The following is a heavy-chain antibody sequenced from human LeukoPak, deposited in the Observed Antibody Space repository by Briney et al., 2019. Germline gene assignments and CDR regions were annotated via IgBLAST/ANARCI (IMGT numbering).Heavy chain of an antibody. CDR2: IRYDGNNK. CDR1: GFTFSTYG. D-gene: IGHD3-16*01. J-gene: IGHJ4*02. CDR3: AKNGPDYIWGNYLDY. Sequence: PTGGSLRLSCAASGFTFSTYGMHWVRQAPGKGLEWVAFIRYDGNNKYYADSVKGRFTISRDNSKNMLYLEMKSLRPEDTTVYYCAKNGPDYIWGNYLDYWGQGTLVTVSS. V-gene: IGHV3-30*02.